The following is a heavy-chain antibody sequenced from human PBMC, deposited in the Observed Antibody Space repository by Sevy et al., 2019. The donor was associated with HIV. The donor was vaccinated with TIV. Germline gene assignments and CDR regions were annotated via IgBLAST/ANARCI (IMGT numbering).Heavy chain of an antibody. CDR1: GYSFTSYW. CDR2: IYPGESDS. V-gene: IGHV5-51*01. D-gene: IGHD1-26*01. CDR3: ARRWEDSSVFDY. J-gene: IGHJ4*02. Sequence: GESLKISCKGSGYSFTSYWIGWVRQMPGKGLEWMGIIYPGESDSRYSPSFQGQVTISADKSISTAYLQWSGQKASDTAMYYCARRWEDSSVFDYWGQGTLATVSS.